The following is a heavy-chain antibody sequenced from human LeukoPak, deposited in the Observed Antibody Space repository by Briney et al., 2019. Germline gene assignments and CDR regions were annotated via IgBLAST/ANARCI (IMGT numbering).Heavy chain of an antibody. J-gene: IGHJ4*02. V-gene: IGHV3-30*02. CDR1: GFTFSSYG. D-gene: IGHD3-22*01. Sequence: GVPLRLSCAASGFTFSSYGMHWLRQAPGKGLEWVAFIRYDGSNKYYADSVKGRFTISRDNSKNTLYLQMNSLRAEDTAVYYCAKGPYDSSGYYFDYWGQGTLVTVSS. CDR2: IRYDGSNK. CDR3: AKGPYDSSGYYFDY.